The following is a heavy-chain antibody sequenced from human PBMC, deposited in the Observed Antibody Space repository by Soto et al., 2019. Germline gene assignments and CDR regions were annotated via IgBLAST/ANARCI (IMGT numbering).Heavy chain of an antibody. CDR3: MLGSGWKDFDY. Sequence: GGSLRLSCAASGFTFSSYVMHWVRQAPGKGLEWVALISYDGSNKYYADSVKGRFTISRDNSKNTLYLQMNSLRAEDTAVYYCMLGSGWKDFDYWGQGTLVTVSS. CDR1: GFTFSSYV. CDR2: ISYDGSNK. D-gene: IGHD3-22*01. V-gene: IGHV3-30*03. J-gene: IGHJ4*02.